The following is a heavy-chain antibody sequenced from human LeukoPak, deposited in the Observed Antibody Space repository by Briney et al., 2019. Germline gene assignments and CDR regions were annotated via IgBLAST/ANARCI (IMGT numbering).Heavy chain of an antibody. Sequence: SGPLLFKPTAPLTLTCTVSEFSLSKPRMGVTWIRQPPVRALEWLTHIFSNDEKSYSTSLKSRLTISKDTSKSQVVLTMTNMDPVDTATYYCARVTRVAGTKNFVPWGQGTLVTVVS. D-gene: IGHD6-19*01. CDR3: ARVTRVAGTKNFVP. CDR2: IFSNDEK. CDR1: EFSLSKPRMG. V-gene: IGHV2-26*01. J-gene: IGHJ5*02.